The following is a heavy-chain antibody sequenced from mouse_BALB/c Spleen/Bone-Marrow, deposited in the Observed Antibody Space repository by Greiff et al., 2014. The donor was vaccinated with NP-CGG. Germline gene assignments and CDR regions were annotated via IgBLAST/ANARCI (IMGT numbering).Heavy chain of an antibody. V-gene: IGHV3-2*02. CDR2: ISYSGLT. D-gene: IGHD2-1*01. CDR1: GYSITSDYV. J-gene: IGHJ4*01. CDR3: ARWGGNYVGYYAMDY. Sequence: EVQLQESGPGLVRPSQSLSLTCSVAGYSITSDYVWNWIRQFPGNKLEWIGYISYSGLTSYNPPLKSRFSITRDTSKNQFFLQLNSVTTEDTAAYYCARWGGNYVGYYAMDYRGQGTSVTVSS.